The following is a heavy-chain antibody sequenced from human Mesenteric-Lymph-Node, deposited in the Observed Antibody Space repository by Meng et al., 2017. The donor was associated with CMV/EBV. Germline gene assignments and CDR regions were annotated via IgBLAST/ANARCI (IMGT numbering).Heavy chain of an antibody. Sequence: NTITRDYMHGVRQATGQGLEWRGWMKPNSGNTGYAQKVKGRVTMTRNTSISTAYRELSSLRCEDTAGYYCARGGGYYYGSGSPWGQGTLVTVSS. D-gene: IGHD3-10*01. CDR1: NTITRDY. J-gene: IGHJ5*02. V-gene: IGHV1-8*01. CDR2: MKPNSGNT. CDR3: ARGGGYYYGSGSP.